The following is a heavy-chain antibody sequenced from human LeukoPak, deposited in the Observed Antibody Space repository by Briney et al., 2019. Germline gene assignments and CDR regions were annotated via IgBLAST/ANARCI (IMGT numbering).Heavy chain of an antibody. V-gene: IGHV3-49*03. CDR2: IRSKAYGGTT. Sequence: GGSLRLSCTASGFMFGDYAMSWFRQAPGKGLEWVGFIRSKAYGGTTEYAASVKGRFTISRDDSKSIASLQMNSLKTEDTAVYYCSRVLWFGELPYDYWGQGILVTVSS. J-gene: IGHJ4*02. CDR3: SRVLWFGELPYDY. D-gene: IGHD3-10*01. CDR1: GFMFGDYA.